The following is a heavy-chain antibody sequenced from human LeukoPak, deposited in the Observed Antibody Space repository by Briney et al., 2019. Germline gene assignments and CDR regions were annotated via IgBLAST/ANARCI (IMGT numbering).Heavy chain of an antibody. CDR1: GGSISSSSYY. CDR2: IYYSGST. CDR3: ARPIIGRVSGCWFDP. J-gene: IGHJ5*02. Sequence: SETLSLTCTVSGGSISSSSYYWGWIRQPPGKGLEWIGSIYYSGSTYYNPSLKSRVTISVDTSKNQFSLKLSSVTAADTAVYYCARPIIGRVSGCWFDPWGQGTLVTVSS. V-gene: IGHV4-39*01. D-gene: IGHD2/OR15-2a*01.